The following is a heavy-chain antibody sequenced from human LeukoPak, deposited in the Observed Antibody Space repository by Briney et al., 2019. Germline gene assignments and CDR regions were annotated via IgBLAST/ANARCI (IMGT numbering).Heavy chain of an antibody. CDR3: ARETTYYYGSGSFYYFDY. Sequence: AASVKVSCKASGGTFSSYAISWVRQAPGQGLEWMGGIIPIFGTANYAQKFQGRVTITTDESTSTAYMELSSLRSEDTAVYYCARETTYYYGSGSFYYFDYWGQGTLVTVSS. CDR2: IIPIFGTA. D-gene: IGHD3-10*01. V-gene: IGHV1-69*05. J-gene: IGHJ4*02. CDR1: GGTFSSYA.